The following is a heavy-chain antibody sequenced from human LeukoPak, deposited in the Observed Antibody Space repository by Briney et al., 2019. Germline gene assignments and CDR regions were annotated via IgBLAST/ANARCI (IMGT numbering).Heavy chain of an antibody. Sequence: GGSLRLSCAASGFTFSSYAMSWVRQAPGKGLEWVSGISGSGGITYYADSVRGRFTISRDNSKNTLYLQMNSLRVEDRAVYYCAKDYGDGSGSYYYFEYWGQGTLVTVSS. CDR3: AKDYGDGSGSYYYFEY. CDR2: ISGSGGIT. CDR1: GFTFSSYA. J-gene: IGHJ4*02. D-gene: IGHD3-10*01. V-gene: IGHV3-23*01.